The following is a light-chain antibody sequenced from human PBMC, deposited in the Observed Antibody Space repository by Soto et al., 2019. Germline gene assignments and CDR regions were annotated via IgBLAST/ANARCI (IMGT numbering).Light chain of an antibody. CDR3: QQYNNWPRT. CDR1: QSVNANY. V-gene: IGKV3-15*01. J-gene: IGKJ1*01. Sequence: VFTQSPGTLSLSPGERATLSCRASQSVNANYFAWYQQKPGQAPRLLIYGASTRATGIPARFSGSGSGTEFTLTIGSLQSEDFAVYYCQQYNNWPRTFCQGTKVDIK. CDR2: GAS.